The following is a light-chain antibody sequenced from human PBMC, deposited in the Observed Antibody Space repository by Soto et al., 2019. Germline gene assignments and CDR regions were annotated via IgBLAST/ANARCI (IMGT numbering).Light chain of an antibody. CDR2: DVG. J-gene: IGLJ1*01. V-gene: IGLV2-14*03. CDR1: NSDVGAYSY. CDR3: SSYTAFTTYV. Sequence: QSALAQPASVSGSPGQSITISYTGTNSDVGAYSYVSWYQQYPGKAPKLLIYDVGARPSGISDRFSGSKSGNTASLTISGLQAEDEADYYCSSYTAFTTYVFGSGTKVTVL.